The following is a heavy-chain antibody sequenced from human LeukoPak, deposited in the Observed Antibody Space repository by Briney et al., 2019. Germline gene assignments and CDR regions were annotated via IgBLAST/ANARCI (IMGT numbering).Heavy chain of an antibody. D-gene: IGHD2-21*01. CDR1: GDSIDNYY. Sequence: SETLSLSCSVSGDSIDNYYWNWLRQPPGKGLEWIGYIYYSGITKYNPSLKSRVAISVDTSKNQFSLQLRSVTAADTAIYYCVRDAYGDNWFDPWGQGTLVTVSS. CDR2: IYYSGIT. CDR3: VRDAYGDNWFDP. J-gene: IGHJ5*02. V-gene: IGHV4-59*01.